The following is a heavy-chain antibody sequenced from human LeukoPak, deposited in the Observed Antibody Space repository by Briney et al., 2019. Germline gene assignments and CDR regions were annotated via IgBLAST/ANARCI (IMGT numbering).Heavy chain of an antibody. D-gene: IGHD3-3*01. CDR1: GFTFSSYA. Sequence: GGSLRLSCAASGFTFSSYAMSWARQAPGKWLEWDSAISGSGGSTYYADSVKGRFTISRDNSKNTLYLQMNSLRAEDTAVYYCANDFWSPENWFDPWGQGTLVTVSS. V-gene: IGHV3-23*01. CDR2: ISGSGGST. J-gene: IGHJ5*02. CDR3: ANDFWSPENWFDP.